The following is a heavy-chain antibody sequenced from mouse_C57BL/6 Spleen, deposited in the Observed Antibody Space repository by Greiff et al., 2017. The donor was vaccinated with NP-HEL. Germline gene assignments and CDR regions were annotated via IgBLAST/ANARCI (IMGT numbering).Heavy chain of an antibody. D-gene: IGHD4-1*01. J-gene: IGHJ2*01. CDR1: GYAFSSYW. CDR2: IYPGDGDT. CDR3: ARNWDPPFDY. Sequence: QVQLKESGAELVKPGASVKISCKASGYAFSSYWMNWVKQRPGKGLEWIGQIYPGDGDTNYNGKFKGKATLTADKSSSTAYMQLSSLTSEDSAVYFCARNWDPPFDYWGQGTTLTVSS. V-gene: IGHV1-80*01.